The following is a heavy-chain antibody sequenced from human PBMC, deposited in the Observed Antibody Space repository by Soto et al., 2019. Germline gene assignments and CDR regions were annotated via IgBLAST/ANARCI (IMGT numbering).Heavy chain of an antibody. CDR1: GYTFTSYG. D-gene: IGHD6-19*01. V-gene: IGHV1-18*01. Sequence: SVKASSKESGYTFTSYGTSWVGQATGKGLEWMGWISAYNGNTNYAQKLQGRVTMTTDTSTSTAYMELRSMRSDDTAVYYCARDFSSGWYRLNIYYCYYMDVWGKGTTVTVSS. CDR3: ARDFSSGWYRLNIYYCYYMDV. J-gene: IGHJ6*03. CDR2: ISAYNGNT.